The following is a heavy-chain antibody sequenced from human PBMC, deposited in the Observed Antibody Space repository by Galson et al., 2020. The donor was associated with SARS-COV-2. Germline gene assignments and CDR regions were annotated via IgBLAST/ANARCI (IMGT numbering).Heavy chain of an antibody. CDR1: GFTFSRYS. D-gene: IGHD5-12*01. V-gene: IGHV3-21*01. CDR2: ISSSSNYI. J-gene: IGHJ4*02. CDR3: ARGGDGYNFRYYYFDY. Sequence: KIGESPKISCEASGFTFSRYSMNWVRQAPGKGLEWVSSISSSSNYIYYADSVKGRFTISRDNAKNSLYLQMNSLRAEDTAVYYCARGGDGYNFRYYYFDYWGQGTLVTVSS.